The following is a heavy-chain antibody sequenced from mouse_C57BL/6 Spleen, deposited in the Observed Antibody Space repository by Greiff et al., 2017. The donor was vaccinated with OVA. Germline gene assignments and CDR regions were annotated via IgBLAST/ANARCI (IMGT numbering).Heavy chain of an antibody. Sequence: EVMLVESEGGLVQPGSSMKLSCTASGFTFSDYYMAWVRQVPEKGLEWVANINYDGSSTYYLDSLKSRFIISRDNAKNILYLQMSSLKSEDTATYYCARIYDGYSDYWGQGTTRTVSS. CDR3: ARIYDGYSDY. CDR2: INYDGSST. CDR1: GFTFSDYY. J-gene: IGHJ2*01. D-gene: IGHD2-3*01. V-gene: IGHV5-16*01.